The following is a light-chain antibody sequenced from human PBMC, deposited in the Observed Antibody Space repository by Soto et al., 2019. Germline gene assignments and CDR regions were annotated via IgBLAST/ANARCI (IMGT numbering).Light chain of an antibody. CDR3: QHYDCYTLT. CDR1: QSISNC. CDR2: NTS. J-gene: IGKJ4*01. Sequence: DIQMTQSPSALSASVGDRVIITCRARQSISNCLAWYQQNPGKAPKLLIYNTSSLQRGVPSRFSGSGPVTEFTLTISGLQPDDIATYYCQHYDCYTLTFGGGTKVESK. V-gene: IGKV1-5*03.